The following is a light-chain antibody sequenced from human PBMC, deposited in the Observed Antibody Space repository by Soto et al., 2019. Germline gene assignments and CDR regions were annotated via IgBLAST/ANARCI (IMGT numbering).Light chain of an antibody. CDR1: QSVSSTY. Sequence: EIVLQKSPGTLSLSPGESTTLSRRASQSVSSTYLTWSHQNPGQAPRLLIYDASRRATGIPDRFSGSGSGTDFSLTISRLEPEDFAVYYCKNYDSSRWTVGIGNKVDIK. CDR2: DAS. V-gene: IGKV3-20*01. J-gene: IGKJ1*01. CDR3: KNYDSSRWT.